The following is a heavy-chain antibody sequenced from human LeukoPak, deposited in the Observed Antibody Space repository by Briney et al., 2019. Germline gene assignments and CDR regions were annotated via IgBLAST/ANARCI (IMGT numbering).Heavy chain of an antibody. CDR3: SNSYLRD. CDR1: GFTFSNYA. Sequence: PGGSLRLSCAASGFTFSNYAMSWVRQAPGKGLEFVANINPDGSGKYYGDSVKGRFTISRDNAENSLDLQMNSLRVGDTAVYFCSNSYLRDWGQGTLVTVSS. D-gene: IGHD3-10*01. V-gene: IGHV3-7*01. J-gene: IGHJ1*01. CDR2: INPDGSGK.